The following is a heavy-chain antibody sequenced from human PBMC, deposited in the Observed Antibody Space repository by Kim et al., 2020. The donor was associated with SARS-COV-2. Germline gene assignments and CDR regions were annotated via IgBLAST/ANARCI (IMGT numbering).Heavy chain of an antibody. Sequence: GGSLRLSCAASGLTFSSYAMSWVRQAPGKGLEWVSAISGSGGSTYYADSVKGRFTISRDNSKNTLYLQMNSLRAEDTAVYYCAKDPRGGYYDSSIDYWGQGTLVTVSS. J-gene: IGHJ4*02. D-gene: IGHD3-22*01. CDR1: GLTFSSYA. CDR2: ISGSGGST. V-gene: IGHV3-23*01. CDR3: AKDPRGGYYDSSIDY.